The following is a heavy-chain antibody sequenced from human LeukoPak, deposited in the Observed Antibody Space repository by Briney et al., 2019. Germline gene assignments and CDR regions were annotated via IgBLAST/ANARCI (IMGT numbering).Heavy chain of an antibody. CDR3: ATDLKNTAYDLDVAY. J-gene: IGHJ4*02. Sequence: GGSLKHAKTGPRFTFSKDEVGRFRQAPGKGLEWVGRIRSRHDGGTTDYAGPVKGRFTISRDDSQKTLYLQMNSLKIEDTGMFYCATDLKNTAYDLDVAYWGQGTLVTVSS. V-gene: IGHV3-15*01. CDR1: RFTFSKDE. D-gene: IGHD5-12*01. CDR2: IRSRHDGGTT.